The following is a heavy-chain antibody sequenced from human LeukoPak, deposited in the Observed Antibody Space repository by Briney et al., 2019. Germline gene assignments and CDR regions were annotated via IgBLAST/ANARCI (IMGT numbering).Heavy chain of an antibody. D-gene: IGHD2-2*01. J-gene: IGHJ6*03. V-gene: IGHV4-4*07. Sequence: PSETLSLTCTVSGGSISSYYWSWIRQPAGKGLEWIWRIYTSGSTNYNTSLKSRVTMSVDTSKNQFSLKLSSVTAADTAVYYCARDLGYCSSTSCRRDYYMDVWGKGTTVTVSS. CDR2: IYTSGST. CDR1: GGSISSYY. CDR3: ARDLGYCSSTSCRRDYYMDV.